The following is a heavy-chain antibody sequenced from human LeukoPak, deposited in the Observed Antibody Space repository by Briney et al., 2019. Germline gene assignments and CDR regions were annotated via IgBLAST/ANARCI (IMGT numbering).Heavy chain of an antibody. V-gene: IGHV3-23*01. CDR1: GFTFSRFT. CDR3: AKTPDIVVVPAATFDY. CDR2: ISGSGGST. Sequence: GGSLRLSCAASGFTFSRFTMNWVRQAPGKGLEWVSAISGSGGSTYYADSVKGRFTISRDNSKNTLYLQMNSLRAEDTAVYYCAKTPDIVVVPAATFDYWGQGTLVTVSS. J-gene: IGHJ4*02. D-gene: IGHD2-2*01.